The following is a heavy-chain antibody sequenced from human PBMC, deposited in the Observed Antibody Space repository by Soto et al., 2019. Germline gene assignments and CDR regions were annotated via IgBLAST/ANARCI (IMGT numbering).Heavy chain of an antibody. CDR1: GFTFSSYG. CDR2: ISYDGSNK. V-gene: IGHV3-30*18. Sequence: QVQLVESGGGVVQPGRSLRLSCAASGFTFSSYGMHWVRQAPGKGLEWVAVISYDGSNKYYADSVKGRFTISRDNSKNALYLKMNRLRDEDTAVYYCAEVCTRQNNYFDYWGQGTLVTVSS. J-gene: IGHJ4*02. CDR3: AEVCTRQNNYFDY. D-gene: IGHD2-8*01.